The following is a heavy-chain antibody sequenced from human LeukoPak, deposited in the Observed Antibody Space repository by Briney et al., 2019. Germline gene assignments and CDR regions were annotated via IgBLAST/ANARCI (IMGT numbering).Heavy chain of an antibody. CDR3: ARDRGDSGSSFDY. J-gene: IGHJ4*02. Sequence: PSETLSLTCTVSGGSVSSGSDYWSWIRQPPGKGLEWIGYIYYSGSTNYNSSLKSRVTISVDTSKNQFSLKLSSVTAADTAVYYCARDRGDSGSSFDYWGQGTLVTVSS. CDR2: IYYSGST. CDR1: GGSVSSGSDY. D-gene: IGHD1-26*01. V-gene: IGHV4-61*01.